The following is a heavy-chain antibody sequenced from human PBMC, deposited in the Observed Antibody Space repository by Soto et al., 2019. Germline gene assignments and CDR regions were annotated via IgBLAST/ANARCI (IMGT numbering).Heavy chain of an antibody. V-gene: IGHV4-31*03. CDR2: IYYSGST. CDR1: GGSISSGGYY. Sequence: SETLSLTCTVSGGSISSGGYYWSWIRQHPGKGLEWIGYIYYSGSTYYNPSLKSRVTISVDTSKNQFSLKLSSVTAADTAVYYCASGYSSGWYGNWFDPWGQGTLVTVSS. J-gene: IGHJ5*02. D-gene: IGHD6-19*01. CDR3: ASGYSSGWYGNWFDP.